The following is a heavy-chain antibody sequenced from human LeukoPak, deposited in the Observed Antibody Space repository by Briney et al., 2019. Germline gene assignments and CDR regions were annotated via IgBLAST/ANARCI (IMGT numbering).Heavy chain of an antibody. J-gene: IGHJ4*02. Sequence: GGPLRLSCAASGFTFSSYIMNWVRQAPGKGLEWVSSISSTSSHIYYADSVKGRFTISRDNAKNSLYLQMNSLRAEDTAVYYCARDKGYYYFWGQGTLVTVSS. CDR2: ISSTSSHI. V-gene: IGHV3-21*01. CDR1: GFTFSSYI. CDR3: ARDKGYYYF. D-gene: IGHD3-3*01.